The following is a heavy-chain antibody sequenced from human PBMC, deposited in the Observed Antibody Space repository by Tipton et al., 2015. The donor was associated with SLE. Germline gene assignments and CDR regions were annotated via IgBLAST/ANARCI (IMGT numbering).Heavy chain of an antibody. Sequence: SLRLSCVASGFSFSSYAMSWVRQAPGKGLEWVSSISGSGGDTKYADSVKGRFTISRDNSKNTLYLQMNSLRAEDTAVYYCAKALRFGVVVTAARGYYFDYWGRGTLVTVSS. CDR1: GFSFSSYA. CDR2: ISGSGGDT. D-gene: IGHD2-21*02. J-gene: IGHJ4*02. V-gene: IGHV3-23*01. CDR3: AKALRFGVVVTAARGYYFDY.